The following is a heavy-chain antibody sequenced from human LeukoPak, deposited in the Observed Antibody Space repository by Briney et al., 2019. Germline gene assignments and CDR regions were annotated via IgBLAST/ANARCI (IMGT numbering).Heavy chain of an antibody. D-gene: IGHD3-22*01. CDR2: ITSIGIHI. Sequence: ELVSYITSIGIHIYYPDSWKGRFTISRDNAKKSMYLQMNSLRAGDTAVYYCARGGWLPDYWGQGTLVTVSS. CDR3: ARGGWLPDY. V-gene: IGHV3-11*04. J-gene: IGHJ4*02.